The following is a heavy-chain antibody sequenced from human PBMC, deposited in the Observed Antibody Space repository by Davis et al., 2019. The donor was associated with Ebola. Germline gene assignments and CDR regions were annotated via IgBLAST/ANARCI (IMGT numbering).Heavy chain of an antibody. Sequence: GESLKISCAASGFTFSSYGMHWVRQAPGKGLEWVAVISYDGSHKYYADSVKGRFTISRDNSKNTLYLQMNSLRAEDTAVYYCAREGGELLSYFDYWGQGTLVTVSS. CDR1: GFTFSSYG. CDR3: AREGGELLSYFDY. J-gene: IGHJ4*02. V-gene: IGHV3-30*03. CDR2: ISYDGSHK. D-gene: IGHD1-26*01.